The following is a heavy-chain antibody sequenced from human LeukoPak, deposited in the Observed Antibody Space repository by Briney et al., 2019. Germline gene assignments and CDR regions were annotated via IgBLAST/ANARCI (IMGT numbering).Heavy chain of an antibody. J-gene: IGHJ4*02. CDR3: ARDQTMVRGVNDY. D-gene: IGHD3-10*01. V-gene: IGHV3-21*01. Sequence: GGSLRLSCAASGFTFSSYSMNWVRQAPGKGLEWVSSISSSSSYIYYADSVKGRFTISRDNAKNSLYLQMNSLRAEDTAVYYCARDQTMVRGVNDYWGQGTLATVSS. CDR2: ISSSSSYI. CDR1: GFTFSSYS.